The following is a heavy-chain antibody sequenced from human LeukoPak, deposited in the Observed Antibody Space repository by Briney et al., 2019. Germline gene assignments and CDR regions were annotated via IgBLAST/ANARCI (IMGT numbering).Heavy chain of an antibody. J-gene: IGHJ4*02. D-gene: IGHD3-10*01. Sequence: SETLSLTCAVYGGSFSGYYWSWIRQPPGKGLEWIGEINHSGSTNYNPSLKSRVTISVDTSKNQFSLKLSSVTAADTAVYYCARARYYYGSGSYYKPFDYWGQGTLVTVSS. V-gene: IGHV4-34*01. CDR3: ARARYYYGSGSYYKPFDY. CDR2: INHSGST. CDR1: GGSFSGYY.